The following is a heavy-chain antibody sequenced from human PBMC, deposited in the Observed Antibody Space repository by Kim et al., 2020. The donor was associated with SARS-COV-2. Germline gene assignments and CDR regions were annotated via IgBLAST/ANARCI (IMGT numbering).Heavy chain of an antibody. CDR3: AAALSGSYDFDY. Sequence: GGSLRLSCAASGFTFSSYGMHWVRQAPGKGLEWVAVISYDGSNKYYADSVKGRFTISRDNSKNTLYLQMNSLRAEDTAVYYCAAALSGSYDFDYWGQGTL. J-gene: IGHJ4*02. V-gene: IGHV3-30*03. CDR1: GFTFSSYG. D-gene: IGHD1-26*01. CDR2: ISYDGSNK.